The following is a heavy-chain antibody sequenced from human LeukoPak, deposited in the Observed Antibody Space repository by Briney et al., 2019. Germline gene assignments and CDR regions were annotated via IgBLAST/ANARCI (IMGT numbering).Heavy chain of an antibody. CDR2: IYYSGST. CDR3: AREVPAADFDP. CDR1: GGSISSYY. V-gene: IGHV4-59*01. D-gene: IGHD2-2*01. Sequence: PSETLSLTCTVSGGSISSYYWSWIRQPPGKGLEWIGYIYYSGSTNYNPSLKSRVTISVDTSKNQFSLKLSSVTAADTAVYYRAREVPAADFDPWGQGTLVTVSS. J-gene: IGHJ5*02.